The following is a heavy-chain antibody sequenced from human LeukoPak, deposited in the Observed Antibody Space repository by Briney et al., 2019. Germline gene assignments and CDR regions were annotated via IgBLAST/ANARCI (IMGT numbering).Heavy chain of an antibody. J-gene: IGHJ4*02. D-gene: IGHD1-26*01. CDR2: ISGSGGST. CDR3: AKASPPPYSGIIGDY. V-gene: IGHV3-23*01. CDR1: GFTFSSYA. Sequence: GGSLRLSCAASGFTFSSYAMSWVRQAPGKGLEWVSAISGSGGSTYYADSVKGRFTISRDNFKNTLYLQMNSLRAEDTAVYYCAKASPPPYSGIIGDYWGQGTLVTVSS.